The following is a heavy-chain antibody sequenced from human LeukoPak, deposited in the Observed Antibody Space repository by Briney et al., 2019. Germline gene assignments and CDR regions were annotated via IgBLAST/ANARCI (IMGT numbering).Heavy chain of an antibody. Sequence: GGSLRLSCSASGFTFSSYSMNWVRQAPGKGLGWISYIGTSSTIYYADSVTGRFTISRDNAKSSLFLQMNSLRAEDTAVYYCARERRAGTSYYFDYWGQGTLVTVSS. CDR2: IGTSSTI. D-gene: IGHD3/OR15-3a*01. CDR3: ARERRAGTSYYFDY. V-gene: IGHV3-48*01. J-gene: IGHJ4*02. CDR1: GFTFSSYS.